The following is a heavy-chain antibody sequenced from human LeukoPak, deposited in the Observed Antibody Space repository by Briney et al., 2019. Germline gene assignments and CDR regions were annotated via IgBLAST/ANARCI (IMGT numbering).Heavy chain of an antibody. CDR2: INHSGST. CDR3: ARGLYETDSSGYYFQH. J-gene: IGHJ1*01. D-gene: IGHD3-22*01. Sequence: SETLSLTRAVYGGSFSGYYWSWIRQPPGKGLEWIGEINHSGSTNYNPSLKSRVTISVDTSKNQFSLKLSSVTAADTAVYYCARGLYETDSSGYYFQHWGQGTLVTVSS. CDR1: GGSFSGYY. V-gene: IGHV4-34*01.